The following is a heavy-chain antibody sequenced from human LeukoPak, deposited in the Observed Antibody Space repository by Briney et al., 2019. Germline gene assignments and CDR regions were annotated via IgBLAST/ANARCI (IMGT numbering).Heavy chain of an antibody. D-gene: IGHD1-1*01. CDR1: GFSFSDYY. CDR2: ITSSGSTV. V-gene: IGHV3-11*04. CDR3: ARAWNDAFDI. Sequence: GGSLRLSCAASGFSFSDYYMTWIRQAPGKGLEWVSYITSSGSTVFYADSVKGRLTISRDNAKKSLYLQMNSLRAEDTAVYYCARAWNDAFDIWGQGTMATVSS. J-gene: IGHJ3*02.